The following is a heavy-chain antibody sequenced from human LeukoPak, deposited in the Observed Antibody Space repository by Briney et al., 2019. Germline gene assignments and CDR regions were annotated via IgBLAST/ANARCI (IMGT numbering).Heavy chain of an antibody. D-gene: IGHD3-10*01. CDR1: GFTFSSYA. CDR2: ISYDGSNK. J-gene: IGHJ4*02. Sequence: PGGSLRLSCAASGFTFSSYAMHWVRQAPGKGLEWVAVISYDGSNKYYADSVKGRFTISRDSSKNTLYLQMNSLRAEDTAVYYCASVGSGSYYRDYWGQGTLVTVSS. CDR3: ASVGSGSYYRDY. V-gene: IGHV3-30-3*01.